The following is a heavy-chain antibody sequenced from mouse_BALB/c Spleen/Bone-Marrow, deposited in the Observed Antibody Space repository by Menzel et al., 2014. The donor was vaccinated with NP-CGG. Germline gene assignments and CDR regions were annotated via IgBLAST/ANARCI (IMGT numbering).Heavy chain of an antibody. CDR2: IGYSGST. CDR1: GYSITSDYA. D-gene: IGHD1-1*01. J-gene: IGHJ2*01. V-gene: IGHV3-2*02. CDR3: ARDDYYGGSYFDY. Sequence: EVQLQESGPGLVKPSQSLSLTCTVTGYSITSDYAWNWIRQFPGKKLEWMGFIGYSGSTSYNPSLSSRISATRDTSKNQFFLHLNSVTTEDTATYYCARDDYYGGSYFDYWGQGTTLTVSS.